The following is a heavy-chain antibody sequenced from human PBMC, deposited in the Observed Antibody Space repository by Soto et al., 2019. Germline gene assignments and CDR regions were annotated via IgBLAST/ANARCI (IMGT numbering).Heavy chain of an antibody. D-gene: IGHD3-16*02. J-gene: IGHJ4*02. CDR2: ISGSGGST. V-gene: IGHV3-23*01. CDR1: GFTFSSYA. CDR3: AKDREITFGGVISTTGDY. Sequence: EVQLLESGGGLVQPGGCLRLSCAASGFTFSSYAMSWVRQAPGKGLEWVSAISGSGGSTYYADSVKGRFTISRDNSKNTLYLQMNSLRAEDTAVYYCAKDREITFGGVISTTGDYWGQGTLVTVSS.